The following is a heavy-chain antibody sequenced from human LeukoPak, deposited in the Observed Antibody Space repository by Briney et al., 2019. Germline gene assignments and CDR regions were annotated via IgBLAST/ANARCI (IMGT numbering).Heavy chain of an antibody. D-gene: IGHD6-19*01. J-gene: IGHJ6*02. CDR2: INAGNGNT. Sequence: ASVKVSCKASGYTFTSCAMHWVRQAPGQRLEWMGWINAGNGNTKYSQKFQGRVTITRDTSASTAYMELSSLRSEDTAVYYCARLQTIAVAGTHYYYYGMDVWGQGTTVTVSS. CDR3: ARLQTIAVAGTHYYYYGMDV. CDR1: GYTFTSCA. V-gene: IGHV1-3*01.